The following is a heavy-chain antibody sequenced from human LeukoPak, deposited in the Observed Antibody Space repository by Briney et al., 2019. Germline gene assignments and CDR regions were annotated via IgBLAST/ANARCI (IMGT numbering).Heavy chain of an antibody. CDR2: ISSNGGST. D-gene: IGHD1/OR15-1a*01. CDR3: ARNTPLVDYYYMDV. CDR1: GFTFSNYA. Sequence: GGSLRLSCAASGFTFSNYAMHWVRQAPGKGLEYVSAISSNGGSTNYANSVKGRFTISRDNSKNTLYLQMGSLRTEDMAVYYCARNTPLVDYYYMDVWGKGTTVTVSS. V-gene: IGHV3-64*01. J-gene: IGHJ6*03.